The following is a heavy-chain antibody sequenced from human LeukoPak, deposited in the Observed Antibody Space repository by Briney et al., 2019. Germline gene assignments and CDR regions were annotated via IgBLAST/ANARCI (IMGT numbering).Heavy chain of an antibody. J-gene: IGHJ4*02. CDR1: GFTFSSYS. V-gene: IGHV3-48*02. CDR2: ITASGTAM. CDR3: ASSGSCRFDY. D-gene: IGHD1-26*01. Sequence: GGSLRLSCAASGFTFSSYSMNWVRQAPGKGLEWVSHITASGTAMFYADSVKGRFTISRDNAKNSLYLQMNSLRDEDTAVYYCASSGSCRFDYWGQGTLVTVSS.